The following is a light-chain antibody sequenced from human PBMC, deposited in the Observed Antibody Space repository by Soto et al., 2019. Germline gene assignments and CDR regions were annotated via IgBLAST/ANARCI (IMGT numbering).Light chain of an antibody. V-gene: IGLV2-14*03. J-gene: IGLJ1*01. CDR3: QSYTTRRTYV. Sequence: QSALTQPASVSGSPGQPIIISCTGTSGDVGAFDSVSWYQHYPGKAPKLIIYDVSSRSSGVSSRFSGSKSDNTASLTISGLQTDDEADYYCQSYTTRRTYVFGTGTKLTVL. CDR2: DVS. CDR1: SGDVGAFDS.